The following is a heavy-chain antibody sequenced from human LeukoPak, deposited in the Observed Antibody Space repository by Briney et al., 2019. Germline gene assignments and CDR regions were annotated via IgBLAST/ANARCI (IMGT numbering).Heavy chain of an antibody. D-gene: IGHD6-19*01. V-gene: IGHV4-59*01. J-gene: IGHJ3*02. Sequence: SETLSLTCAVSGGSITSYHWSWIRQPPGKGLEWIGYIYYSGSTNYNPSLKSRVTISVDTSKNQFSLKLSSVTAADTAVYYCARFQVAGTMSAFDIWGQGTMVTVSS. CDR1: GGSITSYH. CDR2: IYYSGST. CDR3: ARFQVAGTMSAFDI.